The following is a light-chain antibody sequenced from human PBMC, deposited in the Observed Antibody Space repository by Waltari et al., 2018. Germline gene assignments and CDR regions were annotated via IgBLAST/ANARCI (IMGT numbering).Light chain of an antibody. V-gene: IGLV1-47*01. CDR3: ASWDDSLTVR. CDR2: RNN. Sequence: QSVLTQPPSASGTPGQRVTISCSGSSSNIGSNFVCWYQHLPGTPPKLLIYRNNPRPSGVPARFSGSKSGTSASLAISGLQSEDEADYYCASWDDSLTVRFGGGTKLTVL. J-gene: IGLJ3*02. CDR1: SSNIGSNF.